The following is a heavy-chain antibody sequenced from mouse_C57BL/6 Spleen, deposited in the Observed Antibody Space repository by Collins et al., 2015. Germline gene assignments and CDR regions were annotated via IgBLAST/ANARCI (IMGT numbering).Heavy chain of an antibody. J-gene: IGHJ2*01. V-gene: IGHV2-2*01. Sequence: VRQSPGKGLEWPGVIWSGGSTDYNAAFISRLSISKDNSKSQVFFKMNSLQADDTAIYYCARNWGNYERFFDYWGQGTTLTVSS. CDR2: IWSGGST. CDR3: ARNWGNYERFFDY. D-gene: IGHD1-1*01.